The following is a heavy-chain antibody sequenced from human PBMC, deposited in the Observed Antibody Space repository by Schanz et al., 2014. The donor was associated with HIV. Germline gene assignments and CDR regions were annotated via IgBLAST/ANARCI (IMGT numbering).Heavy chain of an antibody. CDR2: VIGSGVRT. CDR3: AKMARSVAANTNFDS. D-gene: IGHD6-19*01. V-gene: IGHV3-23*01. Sequence: EVQLLESGGGLAQPGGSLTLSCAASGFTFTNHALSWVRQAPGRGLEWVSTVIGSGVRTIYADSVKGRFTISRDDSKNTLSLHMNSLRVEDTAVYYCAKMARSVAANTNFDSWGQGTLVTVSS. J-gene: IGHJ5*01. CDR1: GFTFTNHA.